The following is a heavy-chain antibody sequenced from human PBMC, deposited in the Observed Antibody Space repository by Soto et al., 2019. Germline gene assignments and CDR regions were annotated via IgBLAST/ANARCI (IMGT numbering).Heavy chain of an antibody. J-gene: IGHJ3*02. CDR3: ARKYSRSWCQDAFDI. Sequence: GESLKISCKGSGYSFTNYWISWVRQMPGKGLEWMGRIDPSDSYTNYSPSFQGHVTISADKSISTAYLQWSSLKASASAMYSCARKYSRSWCQDAFDIWGHGTMVTDSS. CDR2: IDPSDSYT. V-gene: IGHV5-10-1*01. D-gene: IGHD6-13*01. CDR1: GYSFTNYW.